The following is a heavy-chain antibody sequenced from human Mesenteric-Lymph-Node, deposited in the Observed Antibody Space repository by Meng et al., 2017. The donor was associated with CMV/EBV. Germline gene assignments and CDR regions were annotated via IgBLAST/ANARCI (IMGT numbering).Heavy chain of an antibody. V-gene: IGHV3-9*01. D-gene: IGHD3-9*01. CDR3: AKDINFDWLYYYGMDV. J-gene: IGHJ6*02. Sequence: GGSLRLSCAASGFTFDDYAMHWVRQAPGKGLEWVSGISWNSETVGYADSVKGRFTISRDNTKNSLYLQMNSLRAEDTALYYCAKDINFDWLYYYGMDVWGQGTTVTVSS. CDR1: GFTFDDYA. CDR2: ISWNSETV.